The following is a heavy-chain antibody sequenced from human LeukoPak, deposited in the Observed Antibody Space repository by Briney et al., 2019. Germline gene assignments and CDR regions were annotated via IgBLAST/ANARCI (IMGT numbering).Heavy chain of an antibody. CDR3: ARVEGQWLGRNAFDI. Sequence: SETLSLTCTVSGGSISSYYWSWIRQPPGKGLEWIGRIYTSGSTNYNPSLKSRVTMSVDTSKNQFSLKLSSVTAADTAVYYCARVEGQWLGRNAFDIWGQGTMATVSS. CDR1: GGSISSYY. CDR2: IYTSGST. J-gene: IGHJ3*02. V-gene: IGHV4-4*07. D-gene: IGHD6-19*01.